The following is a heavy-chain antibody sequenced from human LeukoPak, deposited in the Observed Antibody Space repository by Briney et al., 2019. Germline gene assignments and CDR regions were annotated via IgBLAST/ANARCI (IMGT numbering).Heavy chain of an antibody. CDR3: CFSGITGTVDY. Sequence: ASVKVSCKASGYTFTSYYMHWVRQAPGQGLEWMGIINPSGGSTNYAQKLQGRVTMTTDTSTSTAYMELRSLRSDDTAVYYCCFSGITGTVDYWGQETLVTVSS. V-gene: IGHV1-46*01. CDR2: INPSGGST. CDR1: GYTFTSYY. D-gene: IGHD1-20*01. J-gene: IGHJ4*02.